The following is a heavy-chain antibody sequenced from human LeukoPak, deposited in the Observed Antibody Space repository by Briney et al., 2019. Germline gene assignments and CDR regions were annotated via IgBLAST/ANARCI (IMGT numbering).Heavy chain of an antibody. CDR2: IYYSGST. CDR3: ARGVRFLEWLLFGNRFYP. CDR1: GGYISSGGYY. J-gene: IGHJ5*02. Sequence: PSQTLSLTCTVSGGYISSGGYYWSWIRQHPGKGLEWIGYIYYSGSTYYNPSLKTRVPISVETSKNQFSLKLSSVTAADTAAYYCARGVRFLEWLLFGNRFYPWGQGTLVTVSS. D-gene: IGHD3-3*01. V-gene: IGHV4-31*03.